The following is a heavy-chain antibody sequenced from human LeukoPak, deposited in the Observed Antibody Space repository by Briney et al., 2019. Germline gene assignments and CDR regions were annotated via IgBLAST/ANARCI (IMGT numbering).Heavy chain of an antibody. CDR2: IYYSGST. D-gene: IGHD6-13*01. V-gene: IGHV4-59*12. Sequence: SETLSLTCTVSGGSISSYYWSWIRQPPGKGLEWIGYIYYSGSTNYNPSLKSRVTISVDTSKNQFSLKLSSVTAADTAVYYCARDLSAAGHPDAFDIWGQGTMVTVSS. J-gene: IGHJ3*02. CDR3: ARDLSAAGHPDAFDI. CDR1: GGSISSYY.